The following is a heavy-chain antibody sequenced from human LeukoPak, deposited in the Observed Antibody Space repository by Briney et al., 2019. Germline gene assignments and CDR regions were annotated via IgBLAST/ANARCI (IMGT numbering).Heavy chain of an antibody. D-gene: IGHD1/OR15-1a*01. CDR1: GGSISSSSYY. CDR2: IYYSGST. Sequence: SETLSLTCTVSGGSISSSSYYWSWLRQPPGKGLEWIGYIYYSGSTNYNPSLKSRVTLSEDMSKNQFSLKLSSVTAADTAVYYCATTMTSPYYFDYWGQGTLVTVSS. J-gene: IGHJ4*02. CDR3: ATTMTSPYYFDY. V-gene: IGHV4-61*01.